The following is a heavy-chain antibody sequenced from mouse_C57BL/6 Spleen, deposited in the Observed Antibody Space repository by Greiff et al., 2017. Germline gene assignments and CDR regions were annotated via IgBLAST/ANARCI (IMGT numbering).Heavy chain of an antibody. J-gene: IGHJ1*03. CDR2: INYDGSST. Sequence: EVKVEESEGGLVQPGSSMKLSCTASGFTFSDYYMAWVRQVPEKGLEWVANINYDGSSTYYLDSLKSRFILSRDNAKNIRYLQMIRLKSEDTATYYCARAVLRGYFDVWGTGTTVTVSS. CDR3: ARAVLRGYFDV. D-gene: IGHD1-1*01. CDR1: GFTFSDYY. V-gene: IGHV5-16*01.